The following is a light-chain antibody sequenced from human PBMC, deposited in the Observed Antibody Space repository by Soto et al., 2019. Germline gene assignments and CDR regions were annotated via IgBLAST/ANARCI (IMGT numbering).Light chain of an antibody. CDR2: DTS. Sequence: EIVLTQSPATLSFSPGERATLSCRAIQSVSSSLAWYQQKPGQTPRVLLYDTSIRPTGIPARFSGSGSGTDFSLTISSLEPEDFAVYYCQQGNNWPITFGQGTRLEIK. V-gene: IGKV3-11*01. CDR3: QQGNNWPIT. J-gene: IGKJ5*01. CDR1: QSVSSS.